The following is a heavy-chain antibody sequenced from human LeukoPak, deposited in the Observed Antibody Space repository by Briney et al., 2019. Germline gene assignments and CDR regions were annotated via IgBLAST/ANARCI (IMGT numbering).Heavy chain of an antibody. CDR2: ISYDGSNK. CDR1: GFTFSSYA. J-gene: IGHJ4*02. D-gene: IGHD3-10*01. V-gene: IGHV3-30-3*01. Sequence: PGGSLRLSCAASGFTFSSYAMHWVRQAPGKGLEWVAVISYDGSNKYYADSVKGRFTISRGNSKNTLYLQMNSLRAEDTAVYYCASDLLWFEDYWGQGTLVTVSS. CDR3: ASDLLWFEDY.